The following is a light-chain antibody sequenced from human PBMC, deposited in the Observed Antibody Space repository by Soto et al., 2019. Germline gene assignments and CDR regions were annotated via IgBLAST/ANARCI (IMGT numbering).Light chain of an antibody. V-gene: IGLV2-8*01. J-gene: IGLJ1*01. CDR3: SSYAGINNVGV. CDR1: SSDVGGYKY. CDR2: EVN. Sequence: QSALTQPPSASGSPGQSVTISCTGTSSDVGGYKYVSWYQQHPGKAPKLMIFEVNKRPSGVPDRFSDSKSGNTASLTVSGLQAEDEADYYCSSYAGINNVGVFGTGTKLTVL.